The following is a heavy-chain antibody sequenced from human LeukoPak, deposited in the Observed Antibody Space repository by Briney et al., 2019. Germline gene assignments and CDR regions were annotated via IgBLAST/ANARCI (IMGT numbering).Heavy chain of an antibody. V-gene: IGHV4-34*01. CDR3: ARGQWLDNS. J-gene: IGHJ4*02. D-gene: IGHD6-19*01. CDR1: GGSLSDHY. Sequence: SETLSLTCTVYGGSLSDHYWSWIRQPPGMGLEWIGEINHSGETNYNPSLKSRVAMSVDTSKNQFSLELRSMTAADTATYCCARGQWLDNSWGQGTLVTVSS. CDR2: INHSGET.